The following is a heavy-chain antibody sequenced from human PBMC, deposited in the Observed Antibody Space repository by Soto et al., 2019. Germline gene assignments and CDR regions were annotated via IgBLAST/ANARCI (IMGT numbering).Heavy chain of an antibody. CDR3: AKDKIPLGMYYFDH. CDR1: GFSFDDYA. D-gene: IGHD2-2*01. CDR2: ISWNSGSI. Sequence: EVQLVESGGGLVQPGRSLRLSCTASGFSFDDYAMHWVRQPPGKGLEWVAGISWNSGSIVYADSVKGRFTISRDNAKNSLYLQMNSLRPEDTAFYYCAKDKIPLGMYYFDHWGQGTLVTVSS. J-gene: IGHJ4*02. V-gene: IGHV3-9*01.